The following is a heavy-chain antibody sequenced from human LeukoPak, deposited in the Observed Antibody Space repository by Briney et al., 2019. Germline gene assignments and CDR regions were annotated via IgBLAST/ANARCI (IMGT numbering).Heavy chain of an antibody. CDR1: GYTFTSYA. J-gene: IGHJ5*02. Sequence: ASVKVSCKASGYTFTSYAMHWVRQAPGQRLEWMGWINAGNGNTKYSQKFQGRVTITRDTSASTAYMELSSLRSEDTAVYYCARDFYSGSYYGEWWFDPWGQGTLVTVSS. CDR3: ARDFYSGSYYGEWWFDP. D-gene: IGHD1-26*01. CDR2: INAGNGNT. V-gene: IGHV1-3*01.